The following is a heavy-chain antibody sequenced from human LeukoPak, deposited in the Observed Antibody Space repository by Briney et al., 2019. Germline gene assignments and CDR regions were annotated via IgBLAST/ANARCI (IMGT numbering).Heavy chain of an antibody. CDR2: VSGSGVNT. CDR3: AKGDSRGSGSYYDDY. CDR1: GFTFSSYA. Sequence: GRSLRLSCAASGFTFSSYAMTWVRQAPGKGLEWVSAVSGSGVNTYYADSVKGRFTISRDNSKDTLYLQMNSLRAEDTAVYYCAKGDSRGSGSYYDDYWGQGTLVTVSS. D-gene: IGHD3-10*01. J-gene: IGHJ4*02. V-gene: IGHV3-23*01.